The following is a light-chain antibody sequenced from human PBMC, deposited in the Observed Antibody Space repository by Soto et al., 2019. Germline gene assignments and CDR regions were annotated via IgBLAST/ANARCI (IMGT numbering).Light chain of an antibody. CDR1: EKINNW. J-gene: IGKJ1*01. CDR2: QAS. CDR3: QQYNSIRT. V-gene: IGKV1-5*03. Sequence: DIPMTQSPSTLSASVGDRVTITCRASEKINNWLAWYQQKPGKAPKLLIYQASTLENGVPSRFSGSASRTEFTLTINSLQPDDSGVYYCQQYNSIRTFGQGTKVEIK.